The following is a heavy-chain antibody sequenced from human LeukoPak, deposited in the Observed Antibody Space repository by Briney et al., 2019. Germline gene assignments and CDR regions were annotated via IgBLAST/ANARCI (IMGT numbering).Heavy chain of an antibody. D-gene: IGHD2-8*01. CDR3: VRDLILVWTPGDDFDY. CDR2: INEDGSII. J-gene: IGHJ4*02. Sequence: GGSLRLSCAASGFTFSSYLMHWVRQAPGKGLEYVSRINEDGSIITYADSVKGRFTISRDNAKNTLYLQMNSLRAEDTAVYYCVRDLILVWTPGDDFDYWGQGTLVTVSS. CDR1: GFTFSSYL. V-gene: IGHV3-74*01.